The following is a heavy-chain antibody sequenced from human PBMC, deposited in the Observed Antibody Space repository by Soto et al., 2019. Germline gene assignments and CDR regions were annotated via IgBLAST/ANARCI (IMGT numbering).Heavy chain of an antibody. D-gene: IGHD2-2*01. CDR2: ISYSGST. J-gene: IGHJ4*01. V-gene: IGHV4-30-4*08. Sequence: PSETLSLTCTVSVDSISSGAYYWSWIRLHPGKGLEWIGYISYSGSTDYNPSLKSRVTISVDTSKNQFSLTLTSVTAADTAVYFCARHYAADPCDYGGHGTLVTVSA. CDR1: VDSISSGAYY. CDR3: ARHYAADPCDY.